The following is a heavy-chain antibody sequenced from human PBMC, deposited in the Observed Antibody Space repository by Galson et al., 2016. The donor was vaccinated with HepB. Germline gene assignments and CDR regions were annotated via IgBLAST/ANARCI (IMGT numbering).Heavy chain of an antibody. D-gene: IGHD1-1*01. CDR2: IYYTGNT. CDR1: RGSVSHYY. Sequence: SETLSLTCTVSRGSVSHYYWSWMRLPSGKGLEWIGYIYYTGNTNYSPPLQSRVTISIDTSKDQFSLKLTSVTAADTGIYYCARWNEGLDVWGQGTAVTVSS. J-gene: IGHJ6*02. V-gene: IGHV4-59*02. CDR3: ARWNEGLDV.